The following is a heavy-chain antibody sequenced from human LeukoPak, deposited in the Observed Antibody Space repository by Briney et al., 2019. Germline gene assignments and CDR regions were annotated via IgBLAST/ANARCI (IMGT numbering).Heavy chain of an antibody. V-gene: IGHV3-48*02. CDR1: EFAFSTYN. CDR2: ISTGSSTT. Sequence: GGSLRLSCAASEFAFSTYNMNWVRQAPGKGLEWVSYISTGSSTTYYADSVKGRFTISRDNVENSLYLQMNCLRDEDTAVYYCARVAAGYSVNYFDYWGQGTLVNVSS. J-gene: IGHJ4*02. CDR3: ARVAAGYSVNYFDY. D-gene: IGHD4-23*01.